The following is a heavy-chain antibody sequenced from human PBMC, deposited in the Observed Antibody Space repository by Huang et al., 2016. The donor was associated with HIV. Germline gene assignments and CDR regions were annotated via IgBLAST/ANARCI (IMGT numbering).Heavy chain of an antibody. Sequence: QVHLVESGGGVVQPGGSLRLPCAAYGFTFRGYGMHWVRPAPGKGLEWVAVITCDGKNKYYADSVSGRFTVSRDNSQNTVSLQMNTLRAEDTAVYYCAKDNDLYYFDYWGQGTLVTVSS. CDR1: GFTFRGYG. J-gene: IGHJ4*02. CDR2: ITCDGKNK. CDR3: AKDNDLYYFDY. D-gene: IGHD1-1*01. V-gene: IGHV3-30*18.